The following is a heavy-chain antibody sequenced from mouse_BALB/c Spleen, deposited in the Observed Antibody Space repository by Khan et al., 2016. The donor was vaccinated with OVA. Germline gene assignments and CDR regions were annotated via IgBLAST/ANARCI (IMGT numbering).Heavy chain of an antibody. J-gene: IGHJ1*01. Sequence: EVQLQESGGGLVRPGGSLKLSCAASGFSFTTYTMSWVRQTPEKRLEWVATINSGSTYTYYPDSVKGRFTISRDNAKNTRYLQMSSLKSEDTAMYYCTRDGNYAHWYFDVWGAGTTVTVSS. CDR3: TRDGNYAHWYFDV. CDR1: GFSFTTYT. V-gene: IGHV5-6-4*01. D-gene: IGHD2-1*01. CDR2: INSGSTYT.